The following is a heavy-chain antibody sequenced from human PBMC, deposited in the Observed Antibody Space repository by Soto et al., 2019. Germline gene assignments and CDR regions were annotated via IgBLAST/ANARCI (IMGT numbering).Heavy chain of an antibody. J-gene: IGHJ6*03. CDR2: IYYSGST. D-gene: IGHD3-9*01. CDR1: GGSISSSSYY. Sequence: SETLSLTCTVSGGSISSSSYYWGWIRQPPGKGLEWIGSIYYSGSTYYNPSLKSRVTISVDTSKNQFSLKLSSATAADTAVYYCARPKGVNVLQYFEPDPPHYYMDVWGKGTTVTVSS. V-gene: IGHV4-39*01. CDR3: ARPKGVNVLQYFEPDPPHYYMDV.